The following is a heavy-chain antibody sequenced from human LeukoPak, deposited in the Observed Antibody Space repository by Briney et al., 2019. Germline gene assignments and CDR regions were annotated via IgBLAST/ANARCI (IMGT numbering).Heavy chain of an antibody. CDR3: AKDRIAYTTSPGELSH. J-gene: IGHJ4*02. CDR1: GFIFNTYA. Sequence: GGSLRLSCAASGFIFNTYAMSWVRQAPGKGLEWVSTIRGSGENTHYAASVQGRFTISRDNSFYTVYLQMDSLRADDTAVYYCAKDRIAYTTSPGELSHWGQGTLVIVSS. D-gene: IGHD3-10*01. CDR2: IRGSGENT. V-gene: IGHV3-23*01.